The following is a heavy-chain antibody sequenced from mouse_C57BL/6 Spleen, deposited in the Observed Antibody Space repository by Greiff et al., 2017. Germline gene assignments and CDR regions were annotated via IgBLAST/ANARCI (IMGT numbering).Heavy chain of an antibody. CDR2: FHPYNDDT. CDR1: GYTFTTYS. Sequence: QVQLQQSGAELVKPGASVKMSCKASGYTFTTYSMEWMKQNPGNSLEWIGNFHPYNDDTKYNEKFKGKATLTVEKSSSTAYMELSRLTSEDSAVYYCARGGSYADFDVWGTGTTVTVSS. V-gene: IGHV1-47*01. D-gene: IGHD1-1*02. J-gene: IGHJ1*03. CDR3: ARGGSYADFDV.